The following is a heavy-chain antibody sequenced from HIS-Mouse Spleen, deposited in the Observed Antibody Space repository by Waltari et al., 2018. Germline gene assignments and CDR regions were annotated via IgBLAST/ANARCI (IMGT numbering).Heavy chain of an antibody. Sequence: QVQLVESVGGVVQPGRSLRLACAASGFTFSSYAMHWVRQAPGKGLEWVAVISYDGSNKYYADSVKGRFTISRDNSKNTLYLQMNSLRAEDMAVYYCAREGSFYYFDYWGQGTLVTVSS. D-gene: IGHD6-13*01. J-gene: IGHJ4*02. CDR1: GFTFSSYA. CDR2: ISYDGSNK. CDR3: AREGSFYYFDY. V-gene: IGHV3-30-3*01.